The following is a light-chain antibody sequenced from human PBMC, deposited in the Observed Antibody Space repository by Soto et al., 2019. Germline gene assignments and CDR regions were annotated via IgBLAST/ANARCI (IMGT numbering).Light chain of an antibody. CDR3: LLYHGAARV. V-gene: IGLV7-43*01. J-gene: IGLJ3*02. Sequence: QAVVTQEPSLTVSPGGTVTLTCASSTGVVTNDYYPGWFQQKPGQAPRALIYSTTYRHSWTPARFSGSLLGGKAALTLSGVQPEDEAEYYCLLYHGAARVFGGGTKVTVL. CDR1: TGVVTNDYY. CDR2: STT.